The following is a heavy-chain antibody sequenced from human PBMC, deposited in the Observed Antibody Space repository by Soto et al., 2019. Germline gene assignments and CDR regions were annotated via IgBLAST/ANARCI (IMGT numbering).Heavy chain of an antibody. D-gene: IGHD3-3*01. CDR2: VSGSGSST. CDR3: GRDFGTGYITTSSVYYFYGFDV. CDR1: GFTFSNYA. Sequence: PGGSLRLSCAVSGFTFSNYAMNWVRQAPGKGLEWVSVVSGSGSSTYYADSVKGRFTISRDNSKNTLYLQMSSVRREDTAVYYCGRDFGTGYITTSSVYYFYGFDVLGPGTTVTVSS. V-gene: IGHV3-23*01. J-gene: IGHJ6*02.